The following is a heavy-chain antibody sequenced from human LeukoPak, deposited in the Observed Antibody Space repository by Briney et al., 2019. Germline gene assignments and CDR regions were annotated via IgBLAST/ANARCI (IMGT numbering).Heavy chain of an antibody. CDR1: GFTVSSNY. J-gene: IGHJ4*02. D-gene: IGHD3-10*01. V-gene: IGHV3-53*01. CDR2: IYRGGST. Sequence: GGSLRLSCAASGFTVSSNYMSWVRQAPGKGLEWVSVIYRGGSTYYADSVKGRFTISRDDSKNTLYLQMNSLRAEDTAVYYCARIRGGWYIDYWGQGTLVTVSS. CDR3: ARIRGGWYIDY.